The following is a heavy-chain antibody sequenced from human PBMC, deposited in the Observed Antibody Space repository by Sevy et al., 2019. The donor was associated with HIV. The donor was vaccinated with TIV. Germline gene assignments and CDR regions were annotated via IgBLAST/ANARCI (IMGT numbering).Heavy chain of an antibody. V-gene: IGHV3-30*04. CDR3: TRVRGLMVWFDS. CDR1: GFTFSDYT. CDR2: ISYDRSRT. Sequence: GGSRRLSCAASGFTFSDYTIHWVRQAPGKGLEWVSVISYDRSRTSYADSVKGRFTISRDNSKNTLFLQMNGLRAEDTAVYYCTRVRGLMVWFDSWGQGTLVTVSS. J-gene: IGHJ5*01. D-gene: IGHD3-10*01.